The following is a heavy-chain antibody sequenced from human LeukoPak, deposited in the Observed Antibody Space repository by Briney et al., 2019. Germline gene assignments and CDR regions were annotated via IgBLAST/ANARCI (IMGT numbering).Heavy chain of an antibody. CDR1: GYTFTNYT. Sequence: GASVKVSCKASGYTFTNYTLNWVRQAPGQGLEWMGWINTNTGNPTYAQGFTGRFVFSLDTSVSTAYLQISSLKAEDTAVYYCARDVGWLDIVVVPAAAFDYWGQGTLVTVSS. V-gene: IGHV7-4-1*02. CDR3: ARDVGWLDIVVVPAAAFDY. CDR2: INTNTGNP. D-gene: IGHD2-2*01. J-gene: IGHJ4*02.